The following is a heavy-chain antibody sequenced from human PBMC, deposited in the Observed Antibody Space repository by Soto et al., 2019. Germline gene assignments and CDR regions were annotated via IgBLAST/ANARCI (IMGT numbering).Heavy chain of an antibody. J-gene: IGHJ6*02. CDR1: GLTVSSNY. Sequence: EVQLVESGGGLVQPGGSLRLSCAASGLTVSSNYMSWVRQAPGKGLEWVSVMYSGGSTYYADSVKGRFIISRDNYKNTLYLQMDSLRVEDTAVYYCARDSSLHQPLFHGMDVWGQGTTVTVSS. CDR3: ARDSSLHQPLFHGMDV. CDR2: MYSGGST. D-gene: IGHD2-2*01. V-gene: IGHV3-66*01.